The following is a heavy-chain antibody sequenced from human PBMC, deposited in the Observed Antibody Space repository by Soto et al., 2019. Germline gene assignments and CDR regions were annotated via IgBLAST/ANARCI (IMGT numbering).Heavy chain of an antibody. J-gene: IGHJ4*02. CDR1: GFTFSSYG. V-gene: IGHV3-30*18. D-gene: IGHD1-26*01. CDR2: ISYDGRSE. Sequence: PGGSLRLSCAAYGFTFSSYGMHWVRQAPGKGLEWVAVISYDGRSENYADSVKGRFTISRDNSWNTLYLQINSLRPEDTAVFYCAKDSGGSYYDGVDYWGQGALVTVSS. CDR3: AKDSGGSYYDGVDY.